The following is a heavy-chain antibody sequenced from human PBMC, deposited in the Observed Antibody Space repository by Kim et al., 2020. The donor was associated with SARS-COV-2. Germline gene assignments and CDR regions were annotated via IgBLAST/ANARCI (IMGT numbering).Heavy chain of an antibody. D-gene: IGHD3-3*01. CDR1: GGSISSGDYY. CDR3: ARTLEWFLYFES. Sequence: SETLSLTCTVSGGSISSGDYYWSWIRQHPGKGLEWIGHIYYSGSTYYNPSLKSRVTISVDTSKNQFSLKLNSVTAADTAVYYCARTLEWFLYFESWGQGILVTVSS. V-gene: IGHV4-31*03. CDR2: IYYSGST. J-gene: IGHJ4*02.